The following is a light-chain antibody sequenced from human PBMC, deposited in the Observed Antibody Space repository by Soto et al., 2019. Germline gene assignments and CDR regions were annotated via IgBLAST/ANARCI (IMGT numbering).Light chain of an antibody. V-gene: IGLV2-14*01. CDR1: SSDVGSYNY. J-gene: IGLJ1*01. CDR2: EVT. CDR3: SSYRSSSTV. Sequence: QSALTQPASVSGSPGQSITISCPGTSSDVGSYNYVSWYQQHPGKAPKLMIYEVTTRPSGVSSRFSGSKSGNTASLTISGLQAEDEADYYCSSYRSSSTVFGTGTKVTFL.